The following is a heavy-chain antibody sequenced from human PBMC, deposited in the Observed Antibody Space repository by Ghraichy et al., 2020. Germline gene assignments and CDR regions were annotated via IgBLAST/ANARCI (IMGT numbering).Heavy chain of an antibody. J-gene: IGHJ6*02. CDR1: GGSISSSNW. V-gene: IGHV4-4*02. Sequence: SETLSLTCAVSGGSISSSNWWSWVRQPPGKGLEWIGEIYHSGSTNYNPSLKSRVTISVDKSKNQFSLKLSSVTAADTAVYYCARDRGGYCSGGSCLLYYYYGMDVWGQGTTVTVSS. D-gene: IGHD2-15*01. CDR3: ARDRGGYCSGGSCLLYYYYGMDV. CDR2: IYHSGST.